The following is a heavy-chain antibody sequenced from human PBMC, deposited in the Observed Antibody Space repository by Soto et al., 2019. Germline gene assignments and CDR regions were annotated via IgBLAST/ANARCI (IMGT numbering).Heavy chain of an antibody. CDR3: ARAGKKGYCSSTSCPPWFDP. D-gene: IGHD2-2*01. J-gene: IGHJ5*02. V-gene: IGHV1-3*01. CDR1: GYTFTSYA. Sequence: ASVKVSCKASGYTFTSYAMHWVHQAPGQRLEWMGWINAGNGNTKYSQKFQGRVTITRDTSASTAYMELSSLRSEDTAVYYCARAGKKGYCSSTSCPPWFDPWGQGTLVTVSS. CDR2: INAGNGNT.